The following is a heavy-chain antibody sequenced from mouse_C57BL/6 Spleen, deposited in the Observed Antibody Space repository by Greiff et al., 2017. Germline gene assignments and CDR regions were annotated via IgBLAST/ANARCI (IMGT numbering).Heavy chain of an antibody. CDR1: GYAFSSYW. CDR3: AREDGYRYYFDY. D-gene: IGHD2-3*01. J-gene: IGHJ2*01. CDR2: IYPGDGET. V-gene: IGHV1-80*01. Sequence: QVQLQQSGAELVKPGASVKISCKASGYAFSSYWMNWVKQRPGKGLEWIGQIYPGDGETNYNGKFKGKATLTADKSSSPAYMQLSSLTSEDSAVYFCAREDGYRYYFDYWGQGTTLTVSS.